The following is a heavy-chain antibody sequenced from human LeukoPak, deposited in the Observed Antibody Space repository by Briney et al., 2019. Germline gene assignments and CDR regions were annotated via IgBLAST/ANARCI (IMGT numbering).Heavy chain of an antibody. CDR2: ISGSVGST. CDR1: GFTFSSYA. J-gene: IGHJ4*02. CDR3: ARDRSGYFDY. V-gene: IGHV3-23*01. D-gene: IGHD1-1*01. Sequence: GGSLRLSCAASGFTFSSYAMSWVRQAPGKGLEWVSAISGSVGSTYYADSVKGRFTISRDNSKNTLYLQMNSLRSEDSLRAEDTAVYYCARDRSGYFDYWGQGTLVTVSS.